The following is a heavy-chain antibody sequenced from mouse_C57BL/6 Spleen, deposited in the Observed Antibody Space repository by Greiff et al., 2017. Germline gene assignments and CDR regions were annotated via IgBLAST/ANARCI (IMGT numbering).Heavy chain of an antibody. CDR3: ARTGDYDDGDWYFDV. CDR2: FYPGSGSI. V-gene: IGHV1-62-2*01. J-gene: IGHJ1*03. D-gene: IGHD2-4*01. Sequence: QVQLQQSGAELVKPGASVKLSCKASGYTFTEYTIHWVKQRSGQGLEWIGWFYPGSGSIKYNEKFKGKATLTVDQSSSTAYMQLNSLTSEDSAVYYCARTGDYDDGDWYFDVWGTGTTVTVSS. CDR1: GYTFTEYT.